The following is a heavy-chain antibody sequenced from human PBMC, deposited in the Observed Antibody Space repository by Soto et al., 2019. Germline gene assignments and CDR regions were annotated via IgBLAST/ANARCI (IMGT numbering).Heavy chain of an antibody. CDR2: INHSGST. Sequence: SETLSLTCAXYGGSFSGYYWSWIRQPPGKGLEWIGEINHSGSTNYNPSLKSRVTISVDTSKNQFSLKLSSVTAADTAVYYCARGRRVVDTAMVTYYYYGMDVWGQGTTVTVSS. V-gene: IGHV4-34*01. CDR3: ARGRRVVDTAMVTYYYYGMDV. J-gene: IGHJ6*02. CDR1: GGSFSGYY. D-gene: IGHD5-18*01.